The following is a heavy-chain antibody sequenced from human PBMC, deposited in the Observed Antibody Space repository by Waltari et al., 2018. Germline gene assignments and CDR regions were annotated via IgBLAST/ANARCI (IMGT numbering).Heavy chain of an antibody. J-gene: IGHJ6*02. CDR2: ILPIFGTA. CDR1: GGTFSSYA. D-gene: IGHD2-2*01. Sequence: QVQLVQSGAEVKKPGSSVKVSCKASGGTFSSYAISWVRQAPGQGLEWRGGILPIFGTANYAQKFQGGVTITADESTSTAYMELSGLRAEDTAVYYCARGTLVVVPAAQIAYYYYGMDVWGQGTTVTVSS. V-gene: IGHV1-69*01. CDR3: ARGTLVVVPAAQIAYYYYGMDV.